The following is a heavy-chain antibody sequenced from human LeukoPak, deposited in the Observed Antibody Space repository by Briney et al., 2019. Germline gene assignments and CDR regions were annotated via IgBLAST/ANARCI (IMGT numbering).Heavy chain of an antibody. Sequence: GGPLRLSCAASGFTFNNFAMNWVRQAPGKGLEWVSAISGSGGGIRYADSVKGRFTISRDNSKNTVYLQMNSLRAEDTAVYYCAKDRKGYNSGYGDYFDYWGQGTLVTVSS. CDR3: AKDRKGYNSGYGDYFDY. CDR2: ISGSGGGI. J-gene: IGHJ4*02. CDR1: GFTFNNFA. D-gene: IGHD4-17*01. V-gene: IGHV3-23*01.